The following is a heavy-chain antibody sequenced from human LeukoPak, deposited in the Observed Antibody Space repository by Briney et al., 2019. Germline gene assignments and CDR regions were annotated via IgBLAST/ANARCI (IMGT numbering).Heavy chain of an antibody. CDR1: GFTFSSYA. Sequence: PGGSLRLSCAASGFTFSSYAMSWVRQAPGKGLEWVSAISGSGGSTYYADSVKGRFTISSDNSKNTLYLQMNSLRAEDTAVYYCAKDPMIVVLYYFDYWGQGTLVTVSS. D-gene: IGHD3-22*01. V-gene: IGHV3-23*01. CDR2: ISGSGGST. J-gene: IGHJ4*02. CDR3: AKDPMIVVLYYFDY.